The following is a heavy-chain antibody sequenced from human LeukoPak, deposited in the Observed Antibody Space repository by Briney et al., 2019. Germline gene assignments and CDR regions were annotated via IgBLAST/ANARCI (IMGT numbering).Heavy chain of an antibody. CDR3: AKGGGTTPFDY. D-gene: IGHD1-1*01. V-gene: IGHV3-30*18. CDR1: GFTFSSYG. J-gene: IGHJ4*02. CDR2: ISYDGSNK. Sequence: GGSLRLSCAASGFTFSSYGMHWVRQAPGKGLEWVAGISYDGSNKYYADSVKGRFTISRDNSKNTLYLQMNSLRAEDTAVYYCAKGGGTTPFDYWGQGTLVTVSS.